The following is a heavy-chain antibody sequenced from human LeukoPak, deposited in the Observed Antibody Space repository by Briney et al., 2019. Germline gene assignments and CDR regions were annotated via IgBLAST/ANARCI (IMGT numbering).Heavy chain of an antibody. J-gene: IGHJ4*02. CDR1: GFTFSSYS. Sequence: GGSLRLSCAASGFTFSSYSMNWVRQAPGKGLEWVSSISSSSSYIYYADSVKGRFTISRDNAKNSLYLQMNSLRAEDTAAYYCARGIAARPHYWGQGTLVTVSS. V-gene: IGHV3-21*04. CDR3: ARGIAARPHY. D-gene: IGHD6-6*01. CDR2: ISSSSSYI.